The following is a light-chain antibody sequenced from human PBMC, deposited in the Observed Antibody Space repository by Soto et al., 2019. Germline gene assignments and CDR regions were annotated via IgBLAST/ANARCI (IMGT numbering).Light chain of an antibody. CDR3: QQSYSTPPT. J-gene: IGKJ1*01. CDR2: AAS. Sequence: PTSLTQSVSARVTITCRASQGISSYLNWYQQKPGKAPKLLIYAASSLQSGVPSRFSGSGSETDFTLTISSLQPEDFATYYCQQSYSTPPTFGQGTKVDIK. V-gene: IGKV1-39*01. CDR1: QGISSY.